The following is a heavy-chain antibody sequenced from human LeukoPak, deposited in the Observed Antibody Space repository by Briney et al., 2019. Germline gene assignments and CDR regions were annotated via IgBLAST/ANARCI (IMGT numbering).Heavy chain of an antibody. Sequence: GGSLRLSCADSGFSFSSYDMSWVRQAPGKGLEWVSYIGSSGSIIYYADSVKGRFTISRDNAKNSLYLQMNSLRAEDTAVYYCARDVNVYFDYWGQGTLVTVSS. CDR1: GFSFSSYD. CDR3: ARDVNVYFDY. V-gene: IGHV3-48*03. CDR2: IGSSGSII. J-gene: IGHJ4*02. D-gene: IGHD3-16*01.